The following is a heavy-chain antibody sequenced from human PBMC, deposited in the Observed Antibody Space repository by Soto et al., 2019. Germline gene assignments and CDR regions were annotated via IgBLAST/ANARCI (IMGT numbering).Heavy chain of an antibody. CDR3: ARIRGYYYGLDV. CDR1: GFTLSTYG. J-gene: IGHJ6*04. CDR2: ITGTGGNT. V-gene: IGHV3-23*01. Sequence: EVQLLESGGGLVQPGGSLRLSCAASGFTLSTYGMTWVRQAPGKGLEWVSAITGTGGNTYYVESVKGRFTVSRDNSKNMLYLQVNSLRAGDTAVYYCARIRGYYYGLDVWGEGTTVTVSS.